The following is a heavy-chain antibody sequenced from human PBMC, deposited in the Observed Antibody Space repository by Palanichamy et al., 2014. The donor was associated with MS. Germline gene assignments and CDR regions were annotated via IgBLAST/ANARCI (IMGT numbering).Heavy chain of an antibody. CDR1: GFTFSNYA. CDR2: ISGSGGST. CDR3: AKDRICSSTSCYDTFDI. Sequence: EVQLVESGGGLVQPGGSLRLSCAASGFTFSNYAMTWVRQAPGKGPEWVSTISGSGGSTDYADSVRGRFTISRDNSKNTLYLQMNSLRVEDTAVYYCAKDRICSSTSCYDTFDIWGQGTMVTVSS. V-gene: IGHV3-23*04. D-gene: IGHD2-2*01. J-gene: IGHJ3*02.